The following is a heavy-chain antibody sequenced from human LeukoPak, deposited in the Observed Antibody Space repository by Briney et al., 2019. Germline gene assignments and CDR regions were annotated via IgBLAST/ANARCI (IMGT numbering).Heavy chain of an antibody. CDR3: ASVVASAGSYHLYLSYFGY. D-gene: IGHD3-10*01. Sequence: GGSLRLSCAASGFTFSSYAMSWVRQAPGKGLEWVSAISGSGGSTYYADSVKGRFTISRDNSKNTLYLQMNSLRAEDTAVYYCASVVASAGSYHLYLSYFGYWGQGTLVTVSS. CDR1: GFTFSSYA. J-gene: IGHJ4*02. V-gene: IGHV3-23*01. CDR2: ISGSGGST.